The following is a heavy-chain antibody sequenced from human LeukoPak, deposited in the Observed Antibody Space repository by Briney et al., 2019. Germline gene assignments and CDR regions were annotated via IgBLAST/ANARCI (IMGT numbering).Heavy chain of an antibody. CDR2: ISYSGST. J-gene: IGHJ5*02. D-gene: IGHD3-22*01. CDR1: GGSISSYY. V-gene: IGHV4-59*01. CDR3: AREPGFDSSGYLNWFDP. Sequence: PSETLSLTCTVSGGSISSYYWSWIRQPPGKGLEWIACISYSGSTKYNPSLKSRVTISVDTSKNQLSLKLSSVTAADTAVYYCAREPGFDSSGYLNWFDPWGQGTPVTVSS.